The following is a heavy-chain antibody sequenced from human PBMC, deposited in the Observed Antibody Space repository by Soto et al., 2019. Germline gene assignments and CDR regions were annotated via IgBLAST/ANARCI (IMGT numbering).Heavy chain of an antibody. CDR2: IIPIFDTP. J-gene: IGHJ4*02. D-gene: IGHD3-22*01. CDR1: GGTFRSHS. V-gene: IGHV1-69*06. CDR3: AGYYDSSGYSLQHFDY. Sequence: SVKVSCKASGGTFRSHSISWVRQAPGQGLEWMGGIIPIFDTPNYAQKFQGRVTITADKSTSTAYMELSSLRSEDTAVYYCAGYYDSSGYSLQHFDYWGQGTLVTVSS.